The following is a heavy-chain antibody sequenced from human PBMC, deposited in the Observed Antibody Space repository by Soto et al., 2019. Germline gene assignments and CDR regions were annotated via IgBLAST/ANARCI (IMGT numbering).Heavy chain of an antibody. CDR3: ARRRVTHYYYYYMDV. D-gene: IGHD2-21*02. CDR1: GGSISSYY. CDR2: IYYSGST. Sequence: SETLSLTCTVSGGSISSYYWSWIRQPPGKGLEWIGYIYYSGSTNYNPSLKSRVTISVDTSKNQFSLKLSSVTAADTAVYYCARRRVTHYYYYYMDVWGKGTTVTVSS. J-gene: IGHJ6*03. V-gene: IGHV4-59*08.